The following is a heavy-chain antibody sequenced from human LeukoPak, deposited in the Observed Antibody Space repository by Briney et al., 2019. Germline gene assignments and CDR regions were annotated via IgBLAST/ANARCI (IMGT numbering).Heavy chain of an antibody. CDR1: GFTFSSYA. D-gene: IGHD5-18*01. CDR3: AKDLLQLWAPPIDY. J-gene: IGHJ4*02. Sequence: GRSLRLSCAASGFTFSSYAMSWVRQAPGKGLEWVSAISGSGGSTYYADSVKGRFTISRDNSKNTLYLQMNSLRAEDTAVYYCAKDLLQLWAPPIDYWGQGTLVTVSS. CDR2: ISGSGGST. V-gene: IGHV3-23*01.